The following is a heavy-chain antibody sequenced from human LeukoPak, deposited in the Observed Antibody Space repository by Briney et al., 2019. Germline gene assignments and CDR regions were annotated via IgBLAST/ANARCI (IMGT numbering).Heavy chain of an antibody. D-gene: IGHD3-22*01. J-gene: IGHJ3*01. CDR1: GFTFSSYG. V-gene: IGHV3-30*02. Sequence: GGSLRLSCAASGFTFSSYGMHWVRQAPGKGLEWVAFIRYDGSNKYYADSVKGRFTISRDNSKNTLYLQMNSLRDDDTAVYYCARVGEDSSGYYDAFDVWGQGTMVTVSS. CDR2: IRYDGSNK. CDR3: ARVGEDSSGYYDAFDV.